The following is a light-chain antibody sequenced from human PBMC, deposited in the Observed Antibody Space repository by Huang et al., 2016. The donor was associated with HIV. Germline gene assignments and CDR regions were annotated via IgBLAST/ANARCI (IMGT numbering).Light chain of an antibody. CDR2: DAS. V-gene: IGKV3-11*01. Sequence: EIVLTQSPATLSLSPGESATLSCRASQSLSVYLSWYQQKPGQPPRLLSFDASMRVAGIPARFSGSGSGTDFTLTISSLEPEDFAVYYCQQRSNWPGLTFGGGTRVDMK. CDR3: QQRSNWPGLT. CDR1: QSLSVY. J-gene: IGKJ4*01.